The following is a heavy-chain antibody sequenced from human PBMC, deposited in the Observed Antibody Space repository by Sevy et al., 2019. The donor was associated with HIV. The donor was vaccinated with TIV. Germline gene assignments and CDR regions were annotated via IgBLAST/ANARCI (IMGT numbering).Heavy chain of an antibody. CDR1: GFSFSSYE. V-gene: IGHV3-48*03. CDR2: ISSSGSST. D-gene: IGHD1-1*01. Sequence: GGSLRLSCAASGFSFSSYEMNWVRQAPGKGLEWVSYISSSGSSTYYADSVKGRFTISRDNAQNSLYLQMNSLRAEDTAVYYCARGGRHRDVYNRKDAFDIWGQGTMVTVSS. J-gene: IGHJ3*02. CDR3: ARGGRHRDVYNRKDAFDI.